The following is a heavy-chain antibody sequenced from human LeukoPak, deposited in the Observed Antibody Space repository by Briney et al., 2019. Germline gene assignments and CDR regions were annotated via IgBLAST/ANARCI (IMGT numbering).Heavy chain of an antibody. CDR3: ARGGPYSSGWYRGNWSDP. D-gene: IGHD6-19*01. Sequence: SQTLSLTCSVSGGSISSSNYYWSWIRQPAGKGLEWIGRIYTSGSTNYNPSLKSRVTMSVDTSKNQFSLKLSSVTAADTAVYYCARGGPYSSGWYRGNWSDPWGQGTLVTVSS. V-gene: IGHV4-61*02. J-gene: IGHJ5*02. CDR1: GGSISSSNYY. CDR2: IYTSGST.